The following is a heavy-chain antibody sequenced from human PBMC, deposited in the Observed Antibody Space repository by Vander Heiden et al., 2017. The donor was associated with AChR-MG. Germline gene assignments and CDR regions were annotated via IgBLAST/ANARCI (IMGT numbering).Heavy chain of an antibody. CDR2: IKQDGSEK. CDR3: ARPRWSNNWAHWFDT. V-gene: IGHV3-7*01. J-gene: IGHJ5*02. CDR1: GFTFRAYG. Sequence: EVHLVESGGGLVQPGGSRSLSCVASGFTFRAYGMSWVRQSPGKGPEWVANIKQDGSEKYYVDSVKGRFTISRDNAKNSLYLHLTSLRAEDTAVFYCARPRWSNNWAHWFDTWGQGILVTVSS. D-gene: IGHD2-8*01.